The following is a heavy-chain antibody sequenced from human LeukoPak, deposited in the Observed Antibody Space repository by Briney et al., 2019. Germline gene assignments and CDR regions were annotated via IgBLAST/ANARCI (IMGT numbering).Heavy chain of an antibody. J-gene: IGHJ6*03. D-gene: IGHD2-15*01. CDR2: IYSSVSP. Sequence: SDTLSLTCTVSGDSINDLYWSWIRQPPGEGLEWIAYIYSSVSPHYNTSLKSRVTISIDTSRSQFSLQLTSVTAADAGVYYCARQRCSGGSCYRVDQLYYIYVWGKGTTVTVSS. CDR3: ARQRCSGGSCYRVDQLYYIYV. CDR1: GDSINDLY. V-gene: IGHV4-4*09.